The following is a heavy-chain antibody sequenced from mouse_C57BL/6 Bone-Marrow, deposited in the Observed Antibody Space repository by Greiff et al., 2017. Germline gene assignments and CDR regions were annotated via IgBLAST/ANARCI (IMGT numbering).Heavy chain of an antibody. CDR1: GYTFTNYD. V-gene: IGHV1-85*01. D-gene: IGHD1-1*01. Sequence: QVQLQQSGPELVKPGASVKLSCKASGYTFTNYDINWVKQRPGQGLEWIGWIYPRDGSTKYNEKFKGKATLTVDTSSSTAYMELHSLTSEDSAVYFCARLESAGSCGDWYGEVWGTGTTVTVSS. CDR2: IYPRDGST. CDR3: ARLESAGSCGDWYGEV. J-gene: IGHJ1*03.